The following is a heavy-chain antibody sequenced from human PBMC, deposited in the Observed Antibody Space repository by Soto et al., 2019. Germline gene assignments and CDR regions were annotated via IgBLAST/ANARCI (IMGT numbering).Heavy chain of an antibody. J-gene: IGHJ4*02. CDR2: ISNYNDKT. D-gene: IGHD6-13*01. CDR1: GYTFTSYG. Sequence: ASVKVSCKASGYTFTSYGISWVRQAPGQGLEWMGWISNYNDKTNYAQKLQGRVTMTTDTSTSTAYMELRSLSSDDTAVYYCAMASSRFSFDYWGQGTLVTVSS. CDR3: AMASSRFSFDY. V-gene: IGHV1-18*01.